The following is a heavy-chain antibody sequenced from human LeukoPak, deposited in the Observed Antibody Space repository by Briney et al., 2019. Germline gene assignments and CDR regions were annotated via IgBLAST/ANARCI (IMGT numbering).Heavy chain of an antibody. Sequence: MTSETLSLTCTVSGGSVSSGSYYWNWIRQPPGKGLEWIGYIYYSGSTNYNPSLNSRVTISLDTSKNQFSLKLSSVTAADTAVFYCARGYSGIRGWFDPWGQGTPVTVSS. CDR1: GGSVSSGSYY. D-gene: IGHD6-13*01. CDR3: ARGYSGIRGWFDP. J-gene: IGHJ5*02. V-gene: IGHV4-61*01. CDR2: IYYSGST.